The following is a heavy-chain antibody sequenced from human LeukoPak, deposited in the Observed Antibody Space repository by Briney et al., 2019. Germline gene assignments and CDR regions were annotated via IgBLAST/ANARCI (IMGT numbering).Heavy chain of an antibody. J-gene: IGHJ4*02. CDR1: GGSISSRTYY. CDR2: IYYSGST. D-gene: IGHD1-14*01. V-gene: IGHV4-39*02. Sequence: SETLSLTCTVSGGSISSRTYYWGWIRQPPGKGLEWIGNIYYSGSTYYNPSLKSRITMSVDTSKNHFSLELSSVTAADTAIYYCASLRVPGDFDYWGQGTLVTVSS. CDR3: ASLRVPGDFDY.